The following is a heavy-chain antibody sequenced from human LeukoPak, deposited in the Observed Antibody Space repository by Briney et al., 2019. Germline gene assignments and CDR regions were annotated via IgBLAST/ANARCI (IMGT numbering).Heavy chain of an antibody. D-gene: IGHD2-2*02. CDR2: IRYDGSNK. CDR3: AKDQLLYRVGIDY. V-gene: IGHV3-30*02. Sequence: PGGSLRLSCAASGFTFSSYGMHWVRQAPGKGLEWVAFIRYDGSNKYYADSVKGRFTISRDNSKNALYLQMNSLRAEDTAVYYCAKDQLLYRVGIDYWGQGTLVTVSS. J-gene: IGHJ4*02. CDR1: GFTFSSYG.